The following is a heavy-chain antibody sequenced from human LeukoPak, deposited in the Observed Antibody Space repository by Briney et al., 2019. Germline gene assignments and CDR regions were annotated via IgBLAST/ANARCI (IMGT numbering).Heavy chain of an antibody. J-gene: IGHJ6*02. V-gene: IGHV1-69*02. CDR1: GGTFSSYT. D-gene: IGHD2-2*01. CDR3: TYCSSTSCHPYFGMDV. CDR2: IIPILGIA. Sequence: SVKVSCKASGGTFSSYTISWVRQAPGQGLEWMGRIIPILGIANYAQKFQGRVTITADKSTSTAYMELSSLRSEDTAVYYCTYCSSTSCHPYFGMDVWGPGNTVPGPS.